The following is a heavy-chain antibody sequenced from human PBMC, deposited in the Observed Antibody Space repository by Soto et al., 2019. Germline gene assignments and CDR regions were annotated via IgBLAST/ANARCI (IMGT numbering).Heavy chain of an antibody. CDR1: GGTFSSYA. J-gene: IGHJ6*02. V-gene: IGHV1-69*01. CDR3: ARANLVVPAAIGAGYYYYYGMDV. CDR2: IIPIFGTA. Sequence: QVQLVQSGAEVKKPGSSVKVSCKASGGTFSSYAISWVRQAPGQGLEWMGGIIPIFGTANYAQKFQGRVTITADESTSTAYMELSSLRSEDTAVYYCARANLVVPAAIGAGYYYYYGMDVWGQGTTVTVSS. D-gene: IGHD2-2*01.